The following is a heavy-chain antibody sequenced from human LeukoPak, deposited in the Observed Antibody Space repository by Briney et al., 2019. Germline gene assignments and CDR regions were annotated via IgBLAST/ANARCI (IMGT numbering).Heavy chain of an antibody. D-gene: IGHD3-9*01. V-gene: IGHV4-34*01. J-gene: IGHJ6*02. Sequence: SETLSLTCAVYGGSFSGYYWSWIRQPPGKGLEWIGEINHSGSTNYNPSLKSRVTISVDTSKNQFSLRLSSVTAADTAVYYCARITIFPPVYYYYGMDVWGQGTTVTDSS. CDR1: GGSFSGYY. CDR2: INHSGST. CDR3: ARITIFPPVYYYYGMDV.